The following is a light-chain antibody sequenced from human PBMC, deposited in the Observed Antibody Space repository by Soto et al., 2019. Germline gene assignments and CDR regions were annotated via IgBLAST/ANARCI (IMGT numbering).Light chain of an antibody. J-gene: IGKJ4*01. V-gene: IGKV1-5*01. CDR2: DAS. CDR1: QSISSW. CDR3: QQYNSYPLT. Sequence: FQMTHSPSSLSASLGDRFTISCGASQSISSWLAWYQQKPGKAPKLLIYDASSLESGVPSRFSGSGSGTEFTLTISSLQPDDFATYYCQQYNSYPLTFGGGTKVDI.